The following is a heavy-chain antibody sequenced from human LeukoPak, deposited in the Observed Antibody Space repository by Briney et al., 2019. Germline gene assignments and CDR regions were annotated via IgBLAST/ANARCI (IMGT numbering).Heavy chain of an antibody. CDR3: ARGRLPHDY. CDR1: GFXFSSYA. J-gene: IGHJ4*02. Sequence: GGSLRLSCSASGFXFSSYAIHWVRQAPGKGLEWVGRIKSKAAGGTTDYAAPVKGRFTISRDDSKDTLYLQMNSLRDEDTAVYYCARGRLPHDYWGQGTLVTVSS. CDR2: IKSKAAGGTT. D-gene: IGHD5-12*01. V-gene: IGHV3-15*01.